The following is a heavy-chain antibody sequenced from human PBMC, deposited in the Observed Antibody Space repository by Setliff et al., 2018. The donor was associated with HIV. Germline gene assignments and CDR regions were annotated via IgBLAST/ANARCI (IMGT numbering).Heavy chain of an antibody. J-gene: IGHJ4*02. V-gene: IGHV4-30-4*08. D-gene: IGHD3-22*01. Sequence: LSLTCSVSGDSISSGGHYWSWIRQSPGKGLEWIGYIHYSGSTYFNPSLKSRVSISTDTSKNQFSLKLTSVTAADTAVYYCASRDTSRYFDDYWGQGTLVTVSS. CDR2: IHYSGST. CDR3: ASRDTSRYFDDY. CDR1: GDSISSGGHY.